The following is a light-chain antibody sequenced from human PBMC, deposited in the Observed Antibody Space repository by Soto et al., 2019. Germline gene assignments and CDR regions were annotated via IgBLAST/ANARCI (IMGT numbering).Light chain of an antibody. Sequence: EIVLTQSPGTLSLSPGERATLSCRASQSVSSNFLSWYQQKPGQAPRLLIYGASTRATGIPDRFRGSGSGTDFSLTISRLEPEDFEVYYCQQYGSSPPLTFGQGTKLEIK. CDR3: QQYGSSPPLT. J-gene: IGKJ2*01. V-gene: IGKV3-20*01. CDR2: GAS. CDR1: QSVSSNF.